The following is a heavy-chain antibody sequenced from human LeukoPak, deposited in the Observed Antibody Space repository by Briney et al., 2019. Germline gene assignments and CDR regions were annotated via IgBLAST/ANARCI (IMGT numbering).Heavy chain of an antibody. Sequence: GGSLRLSCAASGFTFSASTIHWVRQASGKRLEWVGRIRTKANDYATTHTASLKGRFTIYRDDSQNTAYLQMNSLTTEDTAVYYCVRHLAFGGSGLDFWGQGTLVSVSS. CDR2: IRTKANDYAT. D-gene: IGHD3-3*01. V-gene: IGHV3-73*01. J-gene: IGHJ4*02. CDR1: GFTFSAST. CDR3: VRHLAFGGSGLDF.